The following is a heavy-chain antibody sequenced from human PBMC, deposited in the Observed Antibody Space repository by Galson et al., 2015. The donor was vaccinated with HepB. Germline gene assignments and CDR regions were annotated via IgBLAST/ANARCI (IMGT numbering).Heavy chain of an antibody. CDR3: AKEIMGGGLVVRRYSFDF. D-gene: IGHD2-2*01. J-gene: IGHJ4*02. Sequence: SLRLSCAASRFTFSNFAIHWVRQAPGKGLHWVAVISYDGSNQNYADSVKGRFTISRDNSQNTVYLQMNSLRPEDTAVCYCAKEIMGGGLVVRRYSFDFWGQGTLVTVS. CDR2: ISYDGSNQ. CDR1: RFTFSNFA. V-gene: IGHV3-30*18.